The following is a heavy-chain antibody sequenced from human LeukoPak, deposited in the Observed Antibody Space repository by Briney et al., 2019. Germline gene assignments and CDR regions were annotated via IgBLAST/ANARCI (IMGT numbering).Heavy chain of an antibody. CDR2: INPNDGGT. V-gene: IGHV1-2*02. D-gene: IGHD4-17*01. J-gene: IGHJ4*02. CDR1: GYTFTDYF. CDR3: ARDDYGDLQYFEN. Sequence: ASVKVSCKASGYTFTDYFLHWVRQAPGQGLEWMGWINPNDGGTLHAQKFQGRVTMTRDSSITTAYMELNGLRSDDTAVYYCARDDYGDLQYFENWGQGTLVTVPS.